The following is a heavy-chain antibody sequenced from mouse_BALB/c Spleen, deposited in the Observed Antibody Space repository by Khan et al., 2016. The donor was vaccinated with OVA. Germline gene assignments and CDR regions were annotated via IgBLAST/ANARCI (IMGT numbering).Heavy chain of an antibody. Sequence: QVQLQQSGAELARPGASVKLSCKASGYTFTDYYINWVKQRTGQGLEWIGEISPGSGDTYYNERFKGKATLTADKSSSTAYMQRISLTSEASAVYFCARRNYFGYTFAYWGQRALVTVSA. J-gene: IGHJ3*01. CDR3: ARRNYFGYTFAY. V-gene: IGHV1-77*01. D-gene: IGHD1-2*01. CDR1: GYTFTDYY. CDR2: ISPGSGDT.